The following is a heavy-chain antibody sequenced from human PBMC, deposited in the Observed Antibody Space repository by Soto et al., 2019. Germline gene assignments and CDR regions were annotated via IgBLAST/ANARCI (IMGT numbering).Heavy chain of an antibody. Sequence: EVQLLESGGGLVQPGGSLRLSCAASGFTFSSYAMSWVRQAPGKGLEWVSAISSSGGSTYYADSVKGRFTISRDNSKNTLYLQMNSLRAEDTTVYYCAKAKDSSSCYPVHFQHWGQVTLVTVSS. CDR3: AKAKDSSSCYPVHFQH. D-gene: IGHD6-13*01. J-gene: IGHJ1*01. V-gene: IGHV3-23*01. CDR2: ISSSGGST. CDR1: GFTFSSYA.